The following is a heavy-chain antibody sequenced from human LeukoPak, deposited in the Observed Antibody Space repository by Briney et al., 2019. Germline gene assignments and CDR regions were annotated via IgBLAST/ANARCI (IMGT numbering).Heavy chain of an antibody. CDR2: ISGSGGSK. J-gene: IGHJ4*02. D-gene: IGHD6-13*01. Sequence: GGSLRLSCAASGLTFSSYAMSWVRQAPGKGLEWVSGISGSGGSKYYADSVKGRFTISRDNSKNTLYLQMNSLRAEDTAVYYCAKGTYSSPPPGYFDYWGQGTLVTVSS. V-gene: IGHV3-23*01. CDR3: AKGTYSSPPPGYFDY. CDR1: GLTFSSYA.